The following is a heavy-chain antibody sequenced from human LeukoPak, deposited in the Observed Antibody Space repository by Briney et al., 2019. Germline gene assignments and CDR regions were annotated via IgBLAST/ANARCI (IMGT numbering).Heavy chain of an antibody. Sequence: SETLSLTCTVAVGSISSSRYYWGWIRKPPGKGLERIGSIYYSGSTYYNPSLKSRVTISVDTSKNQFSLKLSSVTAADTAVYYCARLRRVGGRFDYWGQGTLVTVSS. D-gene: IGHD1-26*01. CDR2: IYYSGST. V-gene: IGHV4-39*01. J-gene: IGHJ4*02. CDR3: ARLRRVGGRFDY. CDR1: VGSISSSRYY.